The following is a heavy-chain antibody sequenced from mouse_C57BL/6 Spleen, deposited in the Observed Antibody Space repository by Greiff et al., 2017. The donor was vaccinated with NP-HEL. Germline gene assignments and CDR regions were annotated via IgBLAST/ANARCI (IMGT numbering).Heavy chain of an antibody. CDR1: GYTFTSYG. CDR3: ARSEDGYYGYFDY. Sequence: QVQLKESGAELARPGASVKLSCKASGYTFTSYGISWVKQRTGQGLEWIGEIYPRSGNTYYNEKFKGKATLTADKSSSTAYMELRSLTSEDSAVYFCARSEDGYYGYFDYWGQGTTLTVSS. V-gene: IGHV1-81*01. D-gene: IGHD2-3*01. CDR2: IYPRSGNT. J-gene: IGHJ2*01.